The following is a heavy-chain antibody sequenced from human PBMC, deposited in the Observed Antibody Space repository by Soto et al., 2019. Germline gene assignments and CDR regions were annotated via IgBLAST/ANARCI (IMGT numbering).Heavy chain of an antibody. J-gene: IGHJ4*02. D-gene: IGHD3-22*01. CDR1: GYTFTSYD. Sequence: QVQLVQSGAEVKKPGASVKVSCKTSGYTFTSYDINWVRQATGQGLEWMGWMNANSGNTGYAQNLQGRVTLTRNTSISTAYMELRSLRSQDTAVYYCVTTAFASSGWGQGTRVTVSS. CDR3: VTTAFASSG. CDR2: MNANSGNT. V-gene: IGHV1-8*01.